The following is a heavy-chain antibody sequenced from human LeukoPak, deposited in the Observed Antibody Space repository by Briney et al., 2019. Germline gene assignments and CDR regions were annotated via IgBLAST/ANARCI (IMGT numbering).Heavy chain of an antibody. Sequence: ASVKVSCKASGYTFTGYYMHWVRQAPGQGLEWMGWINPNSGGTNYAQKFQGRVTMTRDTSISTAYMEPSRLRSDDTAVYYCARGSGLRYFDWLFYFDYWGQGTLVTVSS. D-gene: IGHD3-9*01. CDR2: INPNSGGT. V-gene: IGHV1-2*02. J-gene: IGHJ4*02. CDR3: ARGSGLRYFDWLFYFDY. CDR1: GYTFTGYY.